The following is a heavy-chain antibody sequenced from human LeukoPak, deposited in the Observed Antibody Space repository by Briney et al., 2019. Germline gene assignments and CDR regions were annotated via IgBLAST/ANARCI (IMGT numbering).Heavy chain of an antibody. J-gene: IGHJ4*02. D-gene: IGHD3-22*01. Sequence: GGSLRLSCAASGFTFSSYSMNWVRQAPGKGLEWVSYISSSSSTIYYADSVKGRFTISRDNAKNSLYLQMNSLRAEDTAVYYCARDRTYYYDSSGSYFDYWGQGTLVTVSS. CDR3: ARDRTYYYDSSGSYFDY. CDR1: GFTFSSYS. V-gene: IGHV3-48*01. CDR2: ISSSSSTI.